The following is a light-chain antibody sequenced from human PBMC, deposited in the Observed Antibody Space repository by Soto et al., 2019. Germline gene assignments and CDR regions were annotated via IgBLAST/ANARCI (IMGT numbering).Light chain of an antibody. CDR1: SSDIGGYNY. V-gene: IGLV2-14*01. CDR3: SSYTSSSTVV. Sequence: QSALTQPASMSGSPGQSITISCTGTSSDIGGYNYVSWYQQHPGKAPKLMIYEVVNRPSGISYRFSGSKSGNTASLTISGLQAEDEADYYCSSYTSSSTVVFGGGTKLTVL. J-gene: IGLJ2*01. CDR2: EVV.